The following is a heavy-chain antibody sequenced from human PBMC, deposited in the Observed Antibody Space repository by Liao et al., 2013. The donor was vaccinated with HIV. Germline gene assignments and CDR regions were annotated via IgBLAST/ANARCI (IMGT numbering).Heavy chain of an antibody. CDR3: ARAGYYGSANDY. CDR2: IYSSGST. Sequence: QVQLQESGPGLVKPSQTLSLTCTVSGGSISSGSYFWNWIRQPAGKGLEWIGRIYSSGSTNYNPSLKSRVTMSVDTSKNQFSLKLSSVTAADTAVYYCARAGYYGSANDYWGQGTLVTVSS. J-gene: IGHJ4*02. D-gene: IGHD3-10*01. V-gene: IGHV4-61*02. CDR1: GGSISSGSYF.